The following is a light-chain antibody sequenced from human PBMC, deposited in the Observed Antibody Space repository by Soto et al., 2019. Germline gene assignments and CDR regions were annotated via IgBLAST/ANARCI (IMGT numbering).Light chain of an antibody. J-gene: IGLJ3*02. Sequence: QSALTQPASVCGSPGQSITISCTGTSSDVGGYNYVSWYQHHPGKAPKLMIYEVSNRPSGVSNRFSGSKSGNTASLTISGLQAEDEANYYCSSYTGSSTPVFVGGTKLTVL. CDR2: EVS. V-gene: IGLV2-14*01. CDR3: SSYTGSSTPV. CDR1: SSDVGGYNY.